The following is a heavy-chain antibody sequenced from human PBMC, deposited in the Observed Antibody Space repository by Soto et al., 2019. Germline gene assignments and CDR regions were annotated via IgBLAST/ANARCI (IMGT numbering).Heavy chain of an antibody. J-gene: IGHJ6*02. CDR2: ISAYNGNT. D-gene: IGHD5-12*01. V-gene: IGHV1-18*01. CDR3: ARGQYSGYDYVPMDYYYGMDV. Sequence: QVQLVQSGAEVKKPGASVKVSCKASGYTFTSYGISWVRQAPGQGLEWMGWISAYNGNTNYAQKLQGRVTMTTDTSTSTAYRELRSLRSDDTAVYYCARGQYSGYDYVPMDYYYGMDVWGQGTTVTVSS. CDR1: GYTFTSYG.